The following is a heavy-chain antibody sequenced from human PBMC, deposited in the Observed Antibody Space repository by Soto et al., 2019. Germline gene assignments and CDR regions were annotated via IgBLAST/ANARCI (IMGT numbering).Heavy chain of an antibody. J-gene: IGHJ6*02. CDR3: AKGKEVGANPPSYYYYGMDV. D-gene: IGHD1-26*01. V-gene: IGHV3-23*01. Sequence: GGSLRLSCAASGFTFSSYAMSWVRQAPGKGLEWVSAISGSGGSTYYADSVKGRFTISRDNSKNTLYLQMNSLRAEDTAVYYCAKGKEVGANPPSYYYYGMDVWGQGTTVTVSS. CDR1: GFTFSSYA. CDR2: ISGSGGST.